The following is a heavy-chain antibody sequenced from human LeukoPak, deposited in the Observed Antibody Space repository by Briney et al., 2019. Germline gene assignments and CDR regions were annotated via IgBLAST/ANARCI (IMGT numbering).Heavy chain of an antibody. V-gene: IGHV4-34*01. Sequence: SETLSLTCAVYGGSFSGYYWSWIRQPPEKGLEWIGEINHSGSTNYNPSLKSRVTISVDTSKNQFSLKLSSVTAADTAVYYCASLRGYSYGYWDYWGQGTLVTVSS. CDR2: INHSGST. J-gene: IGHJ4*02. CDR3: ASLRGYSYGYWDY. D-gene: IGHD5-18*01. CDR1: GGSFSGYY.